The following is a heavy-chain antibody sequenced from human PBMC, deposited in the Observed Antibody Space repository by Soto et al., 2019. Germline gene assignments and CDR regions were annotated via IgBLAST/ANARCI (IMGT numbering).Heavy chain of an antibody. CDR3: VKSKDLTANDFKFAQ. Sequence: QAQSVESGGGVVQPGRSLRLSCAASGFTFSNYGMHWVRQAPGKGLEWVAVISFDGNTKYYGDSVNGRFIVSRDNSKNILYVQMNSLRPEDTAVYYCVKSKDLTANDFKFAQWGQGTLVTVSS. CDR1: GFTFSNYG. V-gene: IGHV3-30*18. CDR2: ISFDGNTK. D-gene: IGHD2-21*02. J-gene: IGHJ4*02.